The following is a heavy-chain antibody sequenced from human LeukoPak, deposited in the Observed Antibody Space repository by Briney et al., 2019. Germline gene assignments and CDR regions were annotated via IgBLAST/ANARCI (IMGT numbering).Heavy chain of an antibody. CDR3: ARKMGSSSGWHQVFDY. CDR2: ISANNANR. V-gene: IGHV1-18*01. CDR1: DYTFTSYG. J-gene: IGHJ4*02. D-gene: IGHD6-19*01. Sequence: ASVKVSCKASDYTFTSYGISWVRQAPGQGLEWMGWISANNANRNYAQNLQGRVTMTTDTSTSTAYMELRSLRSDDTAVYYCARKMGSSSGWHQVFDYWGQGTLVTVSS.